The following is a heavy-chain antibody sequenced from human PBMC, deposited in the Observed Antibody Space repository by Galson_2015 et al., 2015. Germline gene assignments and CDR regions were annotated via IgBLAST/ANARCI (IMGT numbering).Heavy chain of an antibody. V-gene: IGHV3-53*01. D-gene: IGHD4-17*01. CDR3: ARDQTTVTTWGYYYYYGMDV. CDR2: IYSGGST. CDR1: GFTVSSIY. J-gene: IGHJ6*02. Sequence: SLRLSCAASGFTVSSIYMSWVRQAPGKGLEWVSVIYSGGSTYYADSVKGRFTISRDNSKNTLYLQMNSLRAEDTAVYYCARDQTTVTTWGYYYYYGMDVWGQGTTVTVSS.